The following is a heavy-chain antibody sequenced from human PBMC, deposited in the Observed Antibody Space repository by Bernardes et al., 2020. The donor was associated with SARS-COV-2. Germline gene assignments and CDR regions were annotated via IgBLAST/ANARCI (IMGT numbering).Heavy chain of an antibody. J-gene: IGHJ2*01. CDR2: IYYSGST. CDR3: VTESRSSSSEWYFDL. CDR1: GGSISSHY. D-gene: IGHD6-6*01. Sequence: SETLSLTCTVSGGSISSHYWSWIRQPPGKGLEWIGSIYYSGSTTYNPSLKSRVTLSVDTSKSQFSLKLSSVTAADTAVYYCVTESRSSSSEWYFDLWGRGTLVTVSS. V-gene: IGHV4-59*11.